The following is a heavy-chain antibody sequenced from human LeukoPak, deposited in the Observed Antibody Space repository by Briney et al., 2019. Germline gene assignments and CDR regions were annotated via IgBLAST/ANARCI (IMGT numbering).Heavy chain of an antibody. CDR1: GGSISSYY. Sequence: SETLSLTCTVSGGSISSYYWSWIRQPPGKGLEWIGYIYYSGSTYYNPSLKSRVTISVDTSKNQFSLKLSSVTAADTAVYYCARERRGYSGYEPFDYWAREPWSPSPQ. D-gene: IGHD5-12*01. CDR3: ARERRGYSGYEPFDY. J-gene: IGHJ4*02. V-gene: IGHV4-59*12. CDR2: IYYSGST.